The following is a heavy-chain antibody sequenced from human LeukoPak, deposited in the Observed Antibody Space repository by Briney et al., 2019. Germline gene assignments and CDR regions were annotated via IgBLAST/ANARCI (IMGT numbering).Heavy chain of an antibody. J-gene: IGHJ4*02. Sequence: SETLSLTCAVYGGSFSGYYWSWIRQPPGKGLEWIGEINHSGSTNYNPSLKSRVTISVDTSKNQFSLKLSSVTAADTAVHYCARGRWFGESISVHFDYWGQGTLVTVSS. CDR3: ARGRWFGESISVHFDY. CDR2: INHSGST. CDR1: GGSFSGYY. V-gene: IGHV4-34*01. D-gene: IGHD3-10*01.